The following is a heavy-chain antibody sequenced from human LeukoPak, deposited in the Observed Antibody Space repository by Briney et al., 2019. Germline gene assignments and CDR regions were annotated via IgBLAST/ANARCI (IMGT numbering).Heavy chain of an antibody. D-gene: IGHD5-18*01. J-gene: IGHJ4*02. CDR2: ISSGGNT. Sequence: PGGSLRLPCAASGFTVSSNYMSWVRQAPGKGLEWVSAISSGGNTYYADSVKGRFTISRDSSKNTLYLQMNSLRAEDTAVYYCARGYNYALILWGQGTLVTVSS. CDR3: ARGYNYALIL. V-gene: IGHV3-66*01. CDR1: GFTVSSNY.